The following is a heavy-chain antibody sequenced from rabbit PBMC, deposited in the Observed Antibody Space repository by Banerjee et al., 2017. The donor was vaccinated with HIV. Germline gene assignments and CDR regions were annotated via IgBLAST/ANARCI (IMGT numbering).Heavy chain of an antibody. V-gene: IGHV1S45*01. CDR3: ARELISIIGWNFYL. Sequence: QEQLVESGGGLVKPEGSLTLTCKASGFSFSDRDVMCWVRQAPGKVLEWIACINASTDNAVYANWAKGRFTISRTSSTTVTLQMTSLTAAATATYFRARELISIIGWNFYLWGPGTLITVS. J-gene: IGHJ4*01. D-gene: IGHD1-1*01. CDR1: GFSFSDRDV. CDR2: INASTDNA.